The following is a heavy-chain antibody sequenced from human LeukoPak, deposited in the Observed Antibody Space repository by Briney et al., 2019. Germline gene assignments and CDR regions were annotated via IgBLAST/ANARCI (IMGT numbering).Heavy chain of an antibody. D-gene: IGHD1-7*01. J-gene: IGHJ4*02. CDR1: GFTFSSYA. Sequence: GRSLRLSCVASGFTFSSYAMHWVRQAPGKGLEWVAVISYDGSNKYYADSVKGRFTISRDNSKNTLYLQMNSLRAEDTAEYYCARESWNYGYFDYWGQGTLVTVSS. CDR2: ISYDGSNK. CDR3: ARESWNYGYFDY. V-gene: IGHV3-30*01.